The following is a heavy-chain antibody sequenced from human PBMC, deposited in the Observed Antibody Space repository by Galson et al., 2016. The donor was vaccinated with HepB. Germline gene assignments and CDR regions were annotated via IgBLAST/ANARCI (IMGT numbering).Heavy chain of an antibody. J-gene: IGHJ6*03. CDR2: IKEDASQR. V-gene: IGHV3-7*01. CDR1: GFTLSRYW. Sequence: SLRLSCAASGFTLSRYWMVWVRQAPGKGLEWVANIKEDASQRYYVGSVEGRFTISRDNAKNSLYLQMNSLRAEDTAVYYCARDSRNYDYYYYMDVWGKGTTVTVSS. D-gene: IGHD2-2*01. CDR3: ARDSRNYDYYYYMDV.